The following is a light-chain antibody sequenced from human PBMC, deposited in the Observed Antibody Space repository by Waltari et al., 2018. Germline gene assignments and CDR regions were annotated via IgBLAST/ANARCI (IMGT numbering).Light chain of an antibody. CDR2: GAS. Sequence: EIVMTQSPATLSVSPGERATLSCRASQSVSNKLAWYQQKPGQAPRLLISGASTRAAGITDRFSGSGSGTEFTLTISGLQSEDFAVYYCQQYDNWYTFGQGTKLEIK. CDR3: QQYDNWYT. CDR1: QSVSNK. V-gene: IGKV3-15*01. J-gene: IGKJ2*01.